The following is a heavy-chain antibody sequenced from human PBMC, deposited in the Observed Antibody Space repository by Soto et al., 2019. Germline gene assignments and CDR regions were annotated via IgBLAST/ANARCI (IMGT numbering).Heavy chain of an antibody. D-gene: IGHD6-13*01. V-gene: IGHV4-34*01. CDR2: INHSGST. CDR1: GGSFSGYY. J-gene: IGHJ6*02. CDR3: ARCPRGRSSWYQGGSDYYYYYGMDV. Sequence: KTSETLSLTCAVYGGSFSGYYWSWIRQPPGKGLEWIGEINHSGSTNYNPSLKSRVTISVDTSKNQFSLKLSSVTAADTAVYYCARCPRGRSSWYQGGSDYYYYYGMDVWGQGTTVTVSS.